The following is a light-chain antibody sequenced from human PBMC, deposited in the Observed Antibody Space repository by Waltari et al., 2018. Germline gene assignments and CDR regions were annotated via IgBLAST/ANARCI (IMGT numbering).Light chain of an antibody. V-gene: IGKV3-15*01. J-gene: IGKJ1*01. CDR2: GAS. Sequence: EIVMTQSPATLSVSPGDRATLSCRASQSVSSNFAWYQQRPGQAPRLLIYGASTRATGIPARFSGSGSGTEFTLTISGLQSEDFAVYFCQQYNDWPKTFGQGTKVEIK. CDR1: QSVSSN. CDR3: QQYNDWPKT.